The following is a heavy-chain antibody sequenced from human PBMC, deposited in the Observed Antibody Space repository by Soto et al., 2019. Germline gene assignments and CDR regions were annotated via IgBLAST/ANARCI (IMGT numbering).Heavy chain of an antibody. CDR3: ATRQNLWFGELLSSFDY. Sequence: GGSLRLSCAASGFTFSSYAMSWVRQAPGKGLEWVSATSGSGGSTYYADSVKGRFTISRDNSKNTLYLQMNSLRAEDTAVYYCATRQNLWFGELLSSFDYWGQGTLVTVSS. J-gene: IGHJ4*02. D-gene: IGHD3-10*01. CDR1: GFTFSSYA. CDR2: TSGSGGST. V-gene: IGHV3-23*01.